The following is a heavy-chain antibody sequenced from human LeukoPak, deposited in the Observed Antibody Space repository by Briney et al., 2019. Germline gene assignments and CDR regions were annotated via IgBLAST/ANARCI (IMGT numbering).Heavy chain of an antibody. Sequence: SETLSLTCTVSGGSISSYYWSWIRQPPGKRLEWIGYIYYSGSTNYNPSLKSRVTISIDTSKNQFSLKLSSVTAADTAVYYCGAESERWLVRSWGQGTLVTVSS. J-gene: IGHJ4*02. V-gene: IGHV4-59*01. CDR1: GGSISSYY. D-gene: IGHD6-19*01. CDR3: GAESERWLVRS. CDR2: IYYSGST.